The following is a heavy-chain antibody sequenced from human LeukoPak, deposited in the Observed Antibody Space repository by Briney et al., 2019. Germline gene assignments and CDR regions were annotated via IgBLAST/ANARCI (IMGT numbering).Heavy chain of an antibody. CDR1: GFTFSSYA. CDR3: ARDSSSWSSGDAFDI. V-gene: IGHV3-30-3*01. D-gene: IGHD6-13*01. CDR2: ISYDGSNK. Sequence: GGSLRLSCAAPGFTFSSYAMHWVRQAPGKGLEWVAVISYDGSNKYYADSVKGRFTISRDNSKNTLYLQMNSLRAEDTAVYYCARDSSSWSSGDAFDIWGQGTMVTVSS. J-gene: IGHJ3*02.